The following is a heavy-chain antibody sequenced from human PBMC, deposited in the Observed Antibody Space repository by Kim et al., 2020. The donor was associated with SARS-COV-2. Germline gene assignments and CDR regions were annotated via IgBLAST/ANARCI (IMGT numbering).Heavy chain of an antibody. Sequence: GGSLRLSCAASGFTFSSYWMSWVRQAPGKGLEWVANIKRDGSEAYYVDSVKGRFTISRDNARSSLHLQMSTLRTEDTAVYYCARGDYYDNSGHYSDASDVWGEGERVTVSS. V-gene: IGHV3-7*05. CDR2: IKRDGSEA. CDR1: GFTFSSYW. J-gene: IGHJ3*01. D-gene: IGHD3-22*01. CDR3: ARGDYYDNSGHYSDASDV.